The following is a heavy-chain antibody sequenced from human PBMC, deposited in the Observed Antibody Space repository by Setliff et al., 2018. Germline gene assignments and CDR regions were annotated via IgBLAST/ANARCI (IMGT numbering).Heavy chain of an antibody. Sequence: SETLSLTCAVYGGSFSGYYWSWIRQPPGKGLEWIGEINHSGSTNYNPSLKSRVTISVDTSKNQFSLKLSSVTAADTAVYYCARSGYYDFWSGFLNDAFDIWGQGTMVSVSS. CDR2: INHSGST. D-gene: IGHD3-3*01. V-gene: IGHV4-34*01. CDR1: GGSFSGYY. CDR3: ARSGYYDFWSGFLNDAFDI. J-gene: IGHJ3*02.